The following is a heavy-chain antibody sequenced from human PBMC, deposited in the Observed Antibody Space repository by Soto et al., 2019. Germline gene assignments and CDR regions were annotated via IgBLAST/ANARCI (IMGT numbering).Heavy chain of an antibody. J-gene: IGHJ4*02. V-gene: IGHV4-34*01. CDR2: INHSGST. Sequence: QVQLQQWGAGLLKPSETLSLTCAVYCGSFSSYYWSWIRQPPGKGLEWIGEINHSGSTNYNPSLKSLVIXSVDTSKNQFSLKLSSVTAADTAVYYCARTSRFDCWGQGTLVTVSS. CDR3: ARTSRFDC. D-gene: IGHD6-6*01. CDR1: CGSFSSYY.